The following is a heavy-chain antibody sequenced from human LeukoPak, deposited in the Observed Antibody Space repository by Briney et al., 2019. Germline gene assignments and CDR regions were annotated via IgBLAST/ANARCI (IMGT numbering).Heavy chain of an antibody. D-gene: IGHD4-17*01. CDR1: GFTFSSYA. CDR2: ISYDGSNK. CDR3: ARDLATVTTYMVD. Sequence: PGRSLRLSCAASGFTFSSYAMHWVRQAPGKGPEWVAVISYDGSNKYYADSVKGRFTISRDNSKNTLYLQMNSLRAEDTAVYYCARDLATVTTYMVDWGQGTLVTVSS. V-gene: IGHV3-30*04. J-gene: IGHJ4*02.